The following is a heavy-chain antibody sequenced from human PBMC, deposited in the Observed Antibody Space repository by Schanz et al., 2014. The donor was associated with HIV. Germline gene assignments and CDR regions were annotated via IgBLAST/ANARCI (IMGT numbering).Heavy chain of an antibody. CDR1: GYTFSDYD. Sequence: QVQLVQSGPEVKKPGASVRVSCETSGYTFSDYDINWVRQAPGQGLEWMGWVNPESGNTGMADKFLGRLSLTRFTSTGTAYMELDSLRSEDTAVYYCARVGSGSYYVRYFDYWGQGTLVTVSS. J-gene: IGHJ4*02. D-gene: IGHD3-10*01. V-gene: IGHV1-8*02. CDR3: ARVGSGSYYVRYFDY. CDR2: VNPESGNT.